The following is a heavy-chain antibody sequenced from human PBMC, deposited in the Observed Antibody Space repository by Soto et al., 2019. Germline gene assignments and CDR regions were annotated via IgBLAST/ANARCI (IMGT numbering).Heavy chain of an antibody. J-gene: IGHJ4*02. Sequence: QVQLQQWGAGLLKPSETLSLTCAVYGGSFSGYYWSWIRQPPGKGLEWIGEINHSGSTNYNPSLKSRLTISVATSKNQFSLKLSSVTAADKAVYYCARTRGICSGGSCFFGYFDYWGQGTLVTVSS. CDR2: INHSGST. D-gene: IGHD2-15*01. CDR3: ARTRGICSGGSCFFGYFDY. V-gene: IGHV4-34*01. CDR1: GGSFSGYY.